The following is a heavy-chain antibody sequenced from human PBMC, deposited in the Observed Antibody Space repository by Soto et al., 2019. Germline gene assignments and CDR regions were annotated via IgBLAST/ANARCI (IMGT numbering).Heavy chain of an antibody. V-gene: IGHV4-30-4*01. CDR1: GGSISSGDYY. CDR2: IYYSGST. CDR3: ARYCSGGSCYEGRSSLFDY. D-gene: IGHD2-15*01. Sequence: QVQLQESGPGLVKPSQTLSLTCTVSGGSISSGDYYWSWIRQPPGKGLEWIGYIYYSGSTYYNPSLKSRVTKSVDTSKNQFSLKLSSVTAADTAVYYCARYCSGGSCYEGRSSLFDYWGQGTLVTVSS. J-gene: IGHJ4*02.